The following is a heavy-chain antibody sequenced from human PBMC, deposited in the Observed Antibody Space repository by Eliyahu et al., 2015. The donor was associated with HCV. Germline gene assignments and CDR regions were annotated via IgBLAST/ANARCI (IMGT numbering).Heavy chain of an antibody. Sequence: EVQLVESGGGLVQPGGSLRLSCAASGFTFSSXWXSWVRQAPGKGLEGVANIKQDGSEKYYVDSVKGRFTISRDNAKNSLYLQMNSLRAEDTAVYYCARNDYIVVVPAAPYAFDIWGQGTMVTVSS. CDR1: GFTFSSXW. CDR3: ARNDYIVVVPAAPYAFDI. CDR2: IKQDGSEK. D-gene: IGHD2-2*01. V-gene: IGHV3-7*01. J-gene: IGHJ3*02.